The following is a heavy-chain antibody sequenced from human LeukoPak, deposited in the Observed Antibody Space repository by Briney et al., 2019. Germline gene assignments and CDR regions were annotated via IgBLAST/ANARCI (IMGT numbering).Heavy chain of an antibody. D-gene: IGHD5-12*01. Sequence: GESLKISCMGSGYSFTNYWIGWVRQVPGSGLEWMGVIYPSDSDTRYSPSFQGQVTISADTSIYTAYLQWSSLKASDTAMYYCARQRDSGFDFDSWGQGTLVTVSS. V-gene: IGHV5-51*01. CDR1: GYSFTNYW. CDR3: ARQRDSGFDFDS. CDR2: IYPSDSDT. J-gene: IGHJ4*02.